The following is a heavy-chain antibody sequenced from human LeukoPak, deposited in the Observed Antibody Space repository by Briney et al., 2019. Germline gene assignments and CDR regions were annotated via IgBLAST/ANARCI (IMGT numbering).Heavy chain of an antibody. CDR3: ATTPNRASYYDSSGFNWFDP. D-gene: IGHD3-22*01. Sequence: ASVKVSCKVSGYTLTELSMHWVRQAPGKGLEWMGGFDPEDGETIYAQKFQGRVTMTEDTSTDTAYMELSSLRSEDTAVYYCATTPNRASYYDSSGFNWFDPWGQGTLVTVSS. CDR1: GYTLTELS. J-gene: IGHJ5*02. CDR2: FDPEDGET. V-gene: IGHV1-24*01.